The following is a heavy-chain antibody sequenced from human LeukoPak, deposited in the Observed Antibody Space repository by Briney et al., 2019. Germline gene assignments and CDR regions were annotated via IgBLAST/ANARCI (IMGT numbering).Heavy chain of an antibody. Sequence: PETLSLTCTVSGGSISSYYWSWIRQPPGKGLGWVGYIYYSGSTNYNPSLKSRVTISVETSKNQFSLRLSSVTAADTAVYYCARDYWVAAAGTTVWFDPWGQGTLVTVSS. CDR3: ARDYWVAAAGTTVWFDP. CDR2: IYYSGST. J-gene: IGHJ5*02. CDR1: GGSISSYY. D-gene: IGHD6-13*01. V-gene: IGHV4-59*01.